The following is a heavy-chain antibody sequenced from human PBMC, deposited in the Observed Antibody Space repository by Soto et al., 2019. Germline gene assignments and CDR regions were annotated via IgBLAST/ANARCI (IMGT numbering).Heavy chain of an antibody. J-gene: IGHJ5*02. CDR2: ISGSGGST. Sequence: EVQLLESGGGLVQPGGSLRLSCAASGFTFSSYAMSWVRQAPGKGLEWVSAISGSGGSTYYADSVKGRFTISRDNSKNTLYLQMNSLRAEDTAVYYCAQTRSGGSCYFSCSNWFDPWGQGTLVTVSS. D-gene: IGHD2-15*01. CDR1: GFTFSSYA. V-gene: IGHV3-23*01. CDR3: AQTRSGGSCYFSCSNWFDP.